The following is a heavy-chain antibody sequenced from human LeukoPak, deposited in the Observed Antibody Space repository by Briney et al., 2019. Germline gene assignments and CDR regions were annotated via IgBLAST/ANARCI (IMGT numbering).Heavy chain of an antibody. J-gene: IGHJ5*02. CDR1: VFTLSSNH. D-gene: IGHD4-11*01. Sequence: PGGSLTLFCAASVFTLSSNHMSWVRQAPGGGLEWVSVIYSGGSTYYPDSVKGRFNNSRDNYKNTLYLQMNSLKAKDTAVYHCAGVLRLHSNWFDPWGQGTLVTVSS. CDR2: IYSGGST. V-gene: IGHV3-66*02. CDR3: AGVLRLHSNWFDP.